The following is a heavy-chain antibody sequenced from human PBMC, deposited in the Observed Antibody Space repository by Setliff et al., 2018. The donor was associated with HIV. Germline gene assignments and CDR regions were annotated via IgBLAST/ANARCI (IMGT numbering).Heavy chain of an antibody. D-gene: IGHD2-8*02. CDR2: IEPSSGGT. Sequence: ASVKVSCKASGYTFTAYYIHWVRQAPGHELQLMGRIEPSSGGTNYIQKFQGRVTITRDTSIYTVYMELTGLTSDDPAVYYCARQDHSSVNTGSLYAFDVWGQGTMVTVSS. CDR1: GYTFTAYY. J-gene: IGHJ3*01. CDR3: ARQDHSSVNTGSLYAFDV. V-gene: IGHV1-2*06.